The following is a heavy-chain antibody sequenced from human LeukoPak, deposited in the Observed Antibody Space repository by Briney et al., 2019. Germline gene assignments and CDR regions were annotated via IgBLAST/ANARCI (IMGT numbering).Heavy chain of an antibody. CDR1: GYTXTSYY. V-gene: IGHV1-46*01. CDR2: INPSGGST. D-gene: IGHD4-17*01. Sequence: ASVKVSCKASGYTXTSYYMHGVRQAPGQGLEWMGIINPSGGSTNYAQKFQGRVTMTRDTSTSTVYMELSSLRSEDTAVYYCARETSTGCFDYWGQGTLVTVSS. J-gene: IGHJ4*02. CDR3: ARETSTGCFDY.